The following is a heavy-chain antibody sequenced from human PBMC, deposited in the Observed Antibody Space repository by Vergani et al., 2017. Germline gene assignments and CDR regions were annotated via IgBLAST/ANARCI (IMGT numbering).Heavy chain of an antibody. CDR2: INHSGST. CDR3: ARGRIMYSSSWYGGVEGWSGARLDY. V-gene: IGHV4-34*01. CDR1: GGSFSGYY. D-gene: IGHD6-13*01. Sequence: QVQLQQWGAGLLKPSETLSLTCAVYGGSFSGYYWSWIRQPPGKGLEWIGEINHSGSTNYNPSLKSRVTISVDTSKNQFSLKLSSVTAADTAVYYCARGRIMYSSSWYGGVEGWSGARLDYWGQGTLVTVSS. J-gene: IGHJ4*02.